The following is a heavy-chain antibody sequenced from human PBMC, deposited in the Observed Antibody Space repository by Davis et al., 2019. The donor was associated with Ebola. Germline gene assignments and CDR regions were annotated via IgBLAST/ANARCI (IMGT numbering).Heavy chain of an antibody. CDR1: GFTFGDYA. J-gene: IGHJ5*02. CDR3: VKDTGFWVPPDWFGP. D-gene: IGHD3-16*01. Sequence: GGSLRLSCTPSGFTFGDYAMTWVRQAPGKGLEWVSSISGSGNTTYYADSVEGRFTISRDNSKNTLSLQMNSVRGEATAVYYCVKDTGFWVPPDWFGPWGQGVQVTVSS. V-gene: IGHV3-23*01. CDR2: ISGSGNTT.